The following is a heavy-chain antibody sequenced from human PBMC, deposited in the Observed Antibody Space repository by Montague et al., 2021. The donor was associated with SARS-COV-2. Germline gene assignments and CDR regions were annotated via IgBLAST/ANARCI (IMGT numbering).Heavy chain of an antibody. CDR2: VSHSRST. D-gene: IGHD2-2*01. CDR3: ARFAYRLLFIASYYGMDV. CDR1: VDCGVGDL. V-gene: IGHV4-34*01. J-gene: IGHJ6*02. Sequence: SETLSLTCAEYVDCGVGDLRRRTREHTSKLLSRMWQVSHSRSTKYNPSLKSRVTISIDTSKNQFSLKLSSVTAADTAVYYCARFAYRLLFIASYYGMDVWGRGTTVTVSS.